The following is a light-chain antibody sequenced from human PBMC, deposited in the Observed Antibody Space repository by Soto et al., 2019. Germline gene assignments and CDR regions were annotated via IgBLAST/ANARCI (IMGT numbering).Light chain of an antibody. Sequence: ESVLTQSPGTLSLSPGERATLSCRASQSVSSSYLAWYQQKPVQAPRLLIYGASSRATRIPDRFSDSGSETDFTLTISRLEPKDFAVYYCQPYGSSRTFGQGTKVEIK. V-gene: IGKV3-20*01. CDR3: QPYGSSRT. CDR1: QSVSSSY. J-gene: IGKJ1*01. CDR2: GAS.